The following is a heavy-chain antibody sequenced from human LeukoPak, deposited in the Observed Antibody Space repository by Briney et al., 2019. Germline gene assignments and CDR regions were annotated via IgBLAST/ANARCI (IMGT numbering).Heavy chain of an antibody. Sequence: ASVKVSCKSSGYTFTSYYMYWVRQAPGQGLEWMGIINPSGGSTSYAQKFQGRVTMTRDTSTSTVYMELSSLRSEDTAVYYCARDGGIFRGTVDYWGQGTLVTVSS. CDR1: GYTFTSYY. V-gene: IGHV1-46*01. J-gene: IGHJ4*02. CDR2: INPSGGST. CDR3: ARDGGIFRGTVDY. D-gene: IGHD2-15*01.